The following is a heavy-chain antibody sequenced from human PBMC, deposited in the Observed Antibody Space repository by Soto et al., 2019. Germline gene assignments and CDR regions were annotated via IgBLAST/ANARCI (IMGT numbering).Heavy chain of an antibody. J-gene: IGHJ4*02. CDR3: GRDVGGPIDY. CDR2: ISRSSSSM. Sequence: GGSLRLSCAASGFTFSSYSMNWVRQAPGKGLEWVSYISRSSSSMYYADSVRGRFTISRDNAYNSLYLQMNSLRDDDTAVYYCGRDVGGPIDYWGQGTLVTVSS. CDR1: GFTFSSYS. V-gene: IGHV3-48*02. D-gene: IGHD2-15*01.